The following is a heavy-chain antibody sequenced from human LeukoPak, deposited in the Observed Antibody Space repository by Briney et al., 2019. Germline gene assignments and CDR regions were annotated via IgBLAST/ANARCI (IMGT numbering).Heavy chain of an antibody. CDR2: INSDGSST. Sequence: GGSLRLSCAASGFTFSSYWMHWVRQAPGKGLVWVSRINSDGSSTSYADSVKGRFTVSRDNAKNTLYLQMNSLRAEDTAVYYCARTGGITMIVVVPTVDYYGMDVWGQGTTVTVSS. V-gene: IGHV3-74*01. J-gene: IGHJ6*02. CDR3: ARTGGITMIVVVPTVDYYGMDV. D-gene: IGHD3-22*01. CDR1: GFTFSSYW.